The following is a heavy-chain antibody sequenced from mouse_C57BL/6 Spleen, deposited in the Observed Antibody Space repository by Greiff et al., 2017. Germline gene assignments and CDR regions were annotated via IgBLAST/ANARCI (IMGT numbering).Heavy chain of an antibody. CDR3: ARRDYSDYFDY. D-gene: IGHD2-12*01. J-gene: IGHJ2*01. CDR2: IDPSDSYT. V-gene: IGHV1-50*01. Sequence: QVQLQQPGAELVKPGASVKLSCKASGYTFTSYWMQWVKQRPGQGLEWIGEIDPSDSYTNYNQKLKGKATLTVDTSSSTAYMQLSSLTSEDAAVYYCARRDYSDYFDYWGQGTTLTVSS. CDR1: GYTFTSYW.